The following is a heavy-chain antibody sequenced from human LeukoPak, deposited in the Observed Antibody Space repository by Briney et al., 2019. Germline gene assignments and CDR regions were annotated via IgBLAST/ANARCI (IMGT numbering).Heavy chain of an antibody. Sequence: GGSLRLSCAASGFTFSSYEMNWVRQAPGKGLEWVSYISSSGSTIYYADSVKGRFTISRDNTRNLLYLQMNSLRADDTAVYYCTRDDGYNRFYIWGQGTMVSVSS. V-gene: IGHV3-48*03. CDR2: ISSSGSTI. CDR3: TRDDGYNRFYI. CDR1: GFTFSSYE. J-gene: IGHJ3*02. D-gene: IGHD5-24*01.